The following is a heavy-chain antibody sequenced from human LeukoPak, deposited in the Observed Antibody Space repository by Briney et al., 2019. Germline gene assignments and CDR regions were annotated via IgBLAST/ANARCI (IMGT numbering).Heavy chain of an antibody. Sequence: GASVRVSCKASRSTFKTYDIIWVRQASGQGLEWMGWKNPKSGDTVCAETFQARVTMTRNISMNTAYMELSNLKSEDTAIYYCARGVLGYYYYYMDLWGEGTTVTVSS. CDR1: RSTFKTYD. V-gene: IGHV1-8*01. J-gene: IGHJ6*03. D-gene: IGHD2-8*02. CDR2: KNPKSGDT. CDR3: ARGVLGYYYYYMDL.